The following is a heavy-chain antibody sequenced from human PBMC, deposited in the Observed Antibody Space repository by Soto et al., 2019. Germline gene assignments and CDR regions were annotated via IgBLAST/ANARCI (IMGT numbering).Heavy chain of an antibody. CDR2: IIPILGIA. CDR3: ARKAQGPLNAFDI. CDR1: GGTFSSYT. J-gene: IGHJ3*02. Sequence: QVQLVQSGAEVKKPGSSVKVSCKASGGTFSSYTISWVRQAPGQGLEWMGRIIPILGIANYAQKFQGRVTITADKSTSTAYMGLSSLRSEDTAVYYCARKAQGPLNAFDIWGQGTMVTVSS. V-gene: IGHV1-69*02.